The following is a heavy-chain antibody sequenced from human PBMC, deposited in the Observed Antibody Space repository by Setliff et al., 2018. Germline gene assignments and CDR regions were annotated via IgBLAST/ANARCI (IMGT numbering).Heavy chain of an antibody. CDR2: ISGSGGST. Sequence: GGSLRLSCAASGFTFSSYAMSWVRQAPGKGLEWVSAISGSGGSTYYADSVKGRFTISRDNSKNTLYLQLNSLGAEDTAVYYCAKVYYYDSSGYLNWGQGTLVTVSS. D-gene: IGHD3-22*01. V-gene: IGHV3-23*01. J-gene: IGHJ4*02. CDR3: AKVYYYDSSGYLN. CDR1: GFTFSSYA.